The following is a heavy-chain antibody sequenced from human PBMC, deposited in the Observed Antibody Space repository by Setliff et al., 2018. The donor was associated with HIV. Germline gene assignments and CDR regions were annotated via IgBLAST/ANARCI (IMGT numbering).Heavy chain of an antibody. V-gene: IGHV4-34*01. CDR3: VRWYYCVSGACYRADY. CDR1: GTSFSDHY. Sequence: PSETLSLTCSVYGTSFSDHYWSWVRQTPGKGLEWIGEMNQSGTTNYNPSLKSRVTMSIYTSERQFSLKLTSVTAADTAVYYCVRWYYCVSGACYRADYWGQGTMVTVSS. J-gene: IGHJ4*02. CDR2: MNQSGTT. D-gene: IGHD2-21*02.